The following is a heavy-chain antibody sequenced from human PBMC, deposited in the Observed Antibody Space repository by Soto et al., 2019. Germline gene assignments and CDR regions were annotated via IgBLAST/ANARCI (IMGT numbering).Heavy chain of an antibody. CDR2: VSKDGNTE. CDR1: GFIFSDYG. CDR3: AEEGGLVGTVRSFAFDH. Sequence: QVQLVESGGGVVHPGTSLRLSCAASGFIFSDYGMHWVRQAPGKGLEWVAVVSKDGNTEYYADSVKGRFTITRDNSRNTLYVLMNRLRDEGKAVYFCAEEGGLVGTVRSFAFDHRGQGTLVTVSS. J-gene: IGHJ4*02. D-gene: IGHD1-26*01. V-gene: IGHV3-30*18.